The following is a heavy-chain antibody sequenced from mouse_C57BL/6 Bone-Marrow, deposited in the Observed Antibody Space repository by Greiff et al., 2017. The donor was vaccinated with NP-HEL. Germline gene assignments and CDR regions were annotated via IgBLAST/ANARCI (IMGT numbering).Heavy chain of an antibody. V-gene: IGHV14-2*01. Sequence: EVKLMESGAELVKPGASVKLSCTASGFNIKDYYMHWVKQRPEQGLEWIGRIDPEDGETKYAPKFQGKATITADTSSNAAYLQLSSLTSEDTAVYYCARDYGRKNWFAYWGQGTLVTVSA. CDR3: ARDYGRKNWFAY. CDR2: IDPEDGET. D-gene: IGHD1-1*01. J-gene: IGHJ3*01. CDR1: GFNIKDYY.